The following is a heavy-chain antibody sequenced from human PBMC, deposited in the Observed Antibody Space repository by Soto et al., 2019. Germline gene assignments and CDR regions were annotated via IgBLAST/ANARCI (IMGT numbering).Heavy chain of an antibody. Sequence: SETLSLTCVVSGASLSSYYWSWIRQPPGKGLEWIGYIYYSGSTNYNPSLKSRVTISVDTSKNQFSLKLSSVTAADTAVYYCARAPRGNYGYPSYFDYWGQGTLVTVSS. CDR2: IYYSGST. V-gene: IGHV4-59*01. J-gene: IGHJ4*02. CDR3: ARAPRGNYGYPSYFDY. D-gene: IGHD3-10*01. CDR1: GASLSSYY.